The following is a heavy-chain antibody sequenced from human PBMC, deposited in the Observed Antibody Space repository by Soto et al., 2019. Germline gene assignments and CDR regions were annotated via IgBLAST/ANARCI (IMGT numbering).Heavy chain of an antibody. CDR2: INAGNGNT. D-gene: IGHD6-19*01. V-gene: IGHV1-3*05. CDR1: GYTFTSYA. J-gene: IGHJ4*02. Sequence: QVQLVQSGAEEKKPGASVKVSCKASGYTFTSYAMHWVRQAPGQRLEWMGWINAGNGNTKYSQKFQGRVTITRDTSASTAYMELSSLRSEDTAVYYCARDLASSGWRDSFDYWGQGTLVTVSS. CDR3: ARDLASSGWRDSFDY.